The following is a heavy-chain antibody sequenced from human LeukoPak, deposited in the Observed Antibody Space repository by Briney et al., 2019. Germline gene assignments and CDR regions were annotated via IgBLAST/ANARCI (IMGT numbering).Heavy chain of an antibody. CDR1: GYTFTSYG. V-gene: IGHV1-18*01. CDR2: ISAYNGNT. CDR3: AIRMVRGSPHYFDY. D-gene: IGHD3-10*01. J-gene: IGHJ4*02. Sequence: ASVKVSCKASGYTFTSYGISWVRQAPGQGLEWMGWISAYNGNTNYAQKLQGRVTMTTDTSTSTAYMELRSLRSDDTAAYYCAIRMVRGSPHYFDYWGQGTLVTVSS.